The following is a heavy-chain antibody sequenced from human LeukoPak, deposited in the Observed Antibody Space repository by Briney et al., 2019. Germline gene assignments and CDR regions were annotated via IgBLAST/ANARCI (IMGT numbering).Heavy chain of an antibody. CDR1: GGTFSSYA. CDR2: IIPIFGTA. V-gene: IGHV1-69*01. D-gene: IGHD5-12*01. J-gene: IGHJ4*02. Sequence: SVKVSCKASGGTFSSYAISWVRQAPGQGLEWMGGIIPIFGTANYAQKFQGRVTITADESASTAYMELSSLRSEDTAVYYCATAGYNGYVFGLPVYWGQGTLVTVSS. CDR3: ATAGYNGYVFGLPVY.